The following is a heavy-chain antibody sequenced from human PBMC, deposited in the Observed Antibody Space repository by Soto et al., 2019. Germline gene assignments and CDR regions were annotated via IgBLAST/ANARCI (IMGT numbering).Heavy chain of an antibody. CDR1: VGSFSGYY. CDR3: ARLRGWLPDY. V-gene: IGHV4-34*01. D-gene: IGHD5-12*01. CDR2: INHSGST. J-gene: IGHJ4*02. Sequence: QVQLQQWGAGLLKPSETLSLTCAVYVGSFSGYYWSWIRQPPGKGLEWIGEINHSGSTNYNPSLKSRVTISVDTSKNQFSLKLSSVTAADTAVYYCARLRGWLPDYWGQGTLVTVSS.